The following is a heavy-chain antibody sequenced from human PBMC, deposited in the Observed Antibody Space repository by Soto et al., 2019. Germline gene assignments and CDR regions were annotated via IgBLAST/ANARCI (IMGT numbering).Heavy chain of an antibody. J-gene: IGHJ4*02. Sequence: ASVKVSCKASGYTFTSYDINWVRQATGQGLEWMGWMNPNSGNTGYAQKFQGRVTMTRNTSISTAYMEVSRLRSDDTAVYYCAKIRAYYYSSGSLNYWGQGTQVTVSS. V-gene: IGHV1-8*01. CDR1: GYTFTSYD. D-gene: IGHD3-22*01. CDR3: AKIRAYYYSSGSLNY. CDR2: MNPNSGNT.